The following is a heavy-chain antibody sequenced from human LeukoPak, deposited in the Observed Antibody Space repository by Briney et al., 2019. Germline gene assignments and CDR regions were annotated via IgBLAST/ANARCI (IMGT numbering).Heavy chain of an antibody. CDR2: MNPNSGNT. J-gene: IGHJ4*02. CDR3: AREGSDY. Sequence: GASLRVPCKASGYTFTSYDINWVRQATGQGLEWMGYMNPNSGNTGYAQKFQGRVTITTNTSTSTAYMELSSLRSDDTAVYYCAREGSDYWGQGTLVTVSS. V-gene: IGHV1-8*03. CDR1: GYTFTSYD.